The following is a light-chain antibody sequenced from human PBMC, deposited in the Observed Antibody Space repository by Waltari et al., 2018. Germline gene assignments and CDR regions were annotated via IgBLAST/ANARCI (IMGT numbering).Light chain of an antibody. V-gene: IGLV2-11*01. CDR1: RSDVGVYVF. Sequence: QSALTQPRSVSGSSGQSVTISCSGSRSDVGVYVFISWYQHHPDKAPKLIIYDFTKRPSGVPDHFSGSKSGNTASRTISGLQADDEADYYCSSYTPTSFWVFGGGTKLTVL. CDR3: SSYTPTSFWV. J-gene: IGLJ3*02. CDR2: DFT.